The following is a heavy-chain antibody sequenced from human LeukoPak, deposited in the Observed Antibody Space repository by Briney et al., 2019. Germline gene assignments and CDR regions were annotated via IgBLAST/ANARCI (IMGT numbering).Heavy chain of an antibody. D-gene: IGHD3-10*01. CDR3: TTDFMVQGVIKGYAFDI. CDR2: IKSKTDGGTT. V-gene: IGHV3-15*01. Sequence: GGSLRLSCAASGFTFSNAWMSWVRQAPGKGLEWVGRIKSKTDGGTTDYAAPVKGRFTISRDDSKNTLYLQMNSLKTEDTAVYYCTTDFMVQGVIKGYAFDIWGQGTMVTVSS. J-gene: IGHJ3*02. CDR1: GFTFSNAW.